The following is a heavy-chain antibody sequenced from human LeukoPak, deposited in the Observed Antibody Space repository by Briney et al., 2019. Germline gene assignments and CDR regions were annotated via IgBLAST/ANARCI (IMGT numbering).Heavy chain of an antibody. Sequence: ASVKVSCRTSGYTFTAYYIYWVRQAPGQGLEWMGRINPSDGSTIYAQKFQGRLTVTRDTSTRTVYLELSSLRSDDTAVYYCARGFSYAKDYWGQGTLVTVSS. CDR1: GYTFTAYY. CDR3: ARGFSYAKDY. D-gene: IGHD2-2*01. CDR2: INPSDGST. V-gene: IGHV1-46*01. J-gene: IGHJ4*02.